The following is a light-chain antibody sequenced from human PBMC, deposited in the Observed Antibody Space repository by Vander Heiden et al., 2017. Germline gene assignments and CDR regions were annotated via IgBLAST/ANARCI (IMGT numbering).Light chain of an antibody. CDR2: KDS. J-gene: IGLJ2*01. Sequence: SHELTQPPSVSLSPRQTARITCPGDALPKQYAYWYQQKPGQAPVLVIYKDSERPSGIPERFSGSSSGTTVTLTISGVQAEDEADYYCQSADSSGTYVVFGGGTKLTVL. V-gene: IGLV3-25*03. CDR3: QSADSSGTYVV. CDR1: ALPKQY.